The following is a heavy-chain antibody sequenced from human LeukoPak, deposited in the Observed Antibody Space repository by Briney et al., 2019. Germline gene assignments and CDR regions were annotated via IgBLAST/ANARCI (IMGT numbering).Heavy chain of an antibody. CDR3: ANLWDSSGYPNFDY. CDR1: GFTFSSYG. CDR2: ISYDGSNK. J-gene: IGHJ4*02. V-gene: IGHV3-30*18. Sequence: PGRSLRLSCAASGFTFSSYGMHWVRQAPGKGLGCVAVISYDGSNKYYADSVKGRFTISRDNSKNTLYLQMNSLRAEDTAVYYCANLWDSSGYPNFDYWGQGTLVTVSS. D-gene: IGHD3-22*01.